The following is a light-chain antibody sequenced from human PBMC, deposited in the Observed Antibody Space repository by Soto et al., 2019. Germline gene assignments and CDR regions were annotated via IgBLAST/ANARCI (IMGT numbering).Light chain of an antibody. J-gene: IGLJ2*01. CDR3: SSYAGSNNLL. Sequence: ALTQPPSASGSPGQSVTISCTGTSSDVGGYNYVSWYQQHPGKAPKVMIYEVSKRPSGVPDRFSGSKSGNTASLTVSGLQAEDEADYYCSSYAGSNNLLFGGGTKLTVL. CDR1: SSDVGGYNY. CDR2: EVS. V-gene: IGLV2-8*01.